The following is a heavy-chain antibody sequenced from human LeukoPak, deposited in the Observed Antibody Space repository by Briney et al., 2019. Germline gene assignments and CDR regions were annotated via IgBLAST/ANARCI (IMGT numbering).Heavy chain of an antibody. CDR2: ISDSSTYI. J-gene: IGHJ3*02. D-gene: IGHD1-26*01. CDR3: ARDPTSSWETAFDI. V-gene: IGHV3-21*01. CDR1: GFTFTNYA. Sequence: GGSLRLSCAASGFTFTNYAMNWVRQAPGKGLEWVSSISDSSTYIYYADSLKGRFTISRDNAKNSLYLQMNSLRVDDTAVYYCARDPTSSWETAFDIWGQGTMVTVSS.